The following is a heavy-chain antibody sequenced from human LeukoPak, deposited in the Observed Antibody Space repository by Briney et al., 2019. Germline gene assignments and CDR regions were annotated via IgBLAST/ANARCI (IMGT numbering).Heavy chain of an antibody. CDR3: ARVMFGELGSYYYYYMDV. V-gene: IGHV1-18*01. CDR2: ISAYNGNT. CDR1: GYTFTSYG. Sequence: GASVKVSCKASGYTFTSYGISWVRQAPGQGLEWVGWISAYNGNTNYAQKLQGRVTMTTDTSTSTAYMELRSLRSDDTAVYYCARVMFGELGSYYYYYMDVWGKGTTVTISS. D-gene: IGHD3-10*02. J-gene: IGHJ6*03.